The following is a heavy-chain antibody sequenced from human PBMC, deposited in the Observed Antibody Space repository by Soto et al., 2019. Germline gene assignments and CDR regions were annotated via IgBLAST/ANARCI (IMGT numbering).Heavy chain of an antibody. V-gene: IGHV3-30-3*01. D-gene: IGHD4-4*01. CDR3: ARATVTTSDDAFDI. J-gene: IGHJ3*02. CDR1: GFTFSSYA. CDR2: TSYDGSNN. Sequence: QVQLVEPGGGVVQPGRSLRLSCAASGFTFSSYAMHWVRQAPGKGLEWVAVTSYDGSNNYYADSVKGRFTISRDNSKNTLYLQMNSLRAEDTAVYYCARATVTTSDDAFDIWAKGQWSPSLQ.